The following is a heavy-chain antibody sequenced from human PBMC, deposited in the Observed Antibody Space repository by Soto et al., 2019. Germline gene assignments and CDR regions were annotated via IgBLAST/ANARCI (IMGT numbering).Heavy chain of an antibody. V-gene: IGHV3-21*06. Sequence: PGGSLRLSCAASGFTFSSYSMNWVRQAPGKELEWVSSISSSSSYIYYADSVKGRFTISRDNANNSLYLQMNSLRAEDTVVYYCARDVGPGIAAAGTTVYWGQGTLVTVSS. CDR1: GFTFSSYS. CDR2: ISSSSSYI. D-gene: IGHD6-13*01. CDR3: ARDVGPGIAAAGTTVY. J-gene: IGHJ4*02.